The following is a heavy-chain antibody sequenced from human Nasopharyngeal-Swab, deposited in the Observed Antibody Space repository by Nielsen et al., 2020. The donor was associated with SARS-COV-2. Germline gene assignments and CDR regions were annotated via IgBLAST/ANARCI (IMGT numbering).Heavy chain of an antibody. J-gene: IGHJ4*02. CDR2: ISSSGSII. Sequence: GESLKISCAASGFTFSSYSLNWVRQSPGKGLEWVSYISSSGSIIYYADSVKGRFTISRDNAKNSLYLQMTSLRDDDTAVYFCARERTSGIVGALPLYYFGYWGQGTLVTVSS. V-gene: IGHV3-48*02. D-gene: IGHD1-26*01. CDR1: GFTFSSYS. CDR3: ARERTSGIVGALPLYYFGY.